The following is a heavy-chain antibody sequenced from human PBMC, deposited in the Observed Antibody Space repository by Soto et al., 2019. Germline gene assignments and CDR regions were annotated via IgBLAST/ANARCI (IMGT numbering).Heavy chain of an antibody. CDR2: ISGSGDDT. CDR3: AKGLVSGSYHYYYGTDV. D-gene: IGHD1-26*01. V-gene: IGHV3-23*01. J-gene: IGHJ6*02. Sequence: EVEVLESGGGLVQPGGSLRLSCAASGFTFRNYAMSWIRQAPGKGLEWVSGISGSGDDTHFGDSVKDRFTISRDNSKNTLYLQMNGLRADDTAIYYCAKGLVSGSYHYYYGTDVWGQGTTVIVSS. CDR1: GFTFRNYA.